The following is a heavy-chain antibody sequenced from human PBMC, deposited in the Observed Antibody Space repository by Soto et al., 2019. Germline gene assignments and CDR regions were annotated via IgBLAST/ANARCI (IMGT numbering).Heavy chain of an antibody. D-gene: IGHD5-18*01. CDR1: GYTFTGYY. Sequence: GPSVKVSCNASGYTFTGYYMHWVLQAPGQGLERMGWINPNSGGTNYAQKFQGWVTMTRDTSISTAYMELSRLRSDDTAVYYCARVPGEADMVLFEYWGQGTLVSVSS. CDR3: ARVPGEADMVLFEY. V-gene: IGHV1-2*04. J-gene: IGHJ4*02. CDR2: INPNSGGT.